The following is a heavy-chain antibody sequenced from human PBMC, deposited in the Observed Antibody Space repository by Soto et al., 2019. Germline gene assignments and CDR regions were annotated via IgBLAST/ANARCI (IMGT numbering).Heavy chain of an antibody. J-gene: IGHJ4*02. CDR1: GFTFTSSA. V-gene: IGHV1-58*02. CDR2: IVVGSGNT. CDR3: AASYGSGYRAFDY. D-gene: IGHD3-10*01. Sequence: SVKVSCKASGFTFTSSAMQWVRQARGKRLEWIGWIVVGSGNTNYAQKFQERVTITADKSTNTAYMQLSSLRSEDTAIYYCAASYGSGYRAFDYWGQGALVTVSS.